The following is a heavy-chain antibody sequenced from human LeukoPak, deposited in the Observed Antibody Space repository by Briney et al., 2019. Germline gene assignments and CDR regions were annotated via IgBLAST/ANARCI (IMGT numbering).Heavy chain of an antibody. CDR2: TYYRSKWYN. CDR1: GDSVSSNSAA. CDR3: ARDYGDYRSPFDY. D-gene: IGHD4-17*01. Sequence: SQTLSLTCAISGDSVSSNSAAWNWIRQSPLRGLEWLGRTYYRSKWYNDYAVSVKSRITINPDTSKNQFTLQLNSVTPEDTAVYYCARDYGDYRSPFDYWGQGTLVTVSS. J-gene: IGHJ4*02. V-gene: IGHV6-1*01.